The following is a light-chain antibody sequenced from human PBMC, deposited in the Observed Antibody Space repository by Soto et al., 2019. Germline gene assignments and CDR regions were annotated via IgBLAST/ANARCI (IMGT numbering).Light chain of an antibody. CDR2: EVT. V-gene: IGLV2-14*01. CDR3: SSYTSSNTLL. J-gene: IGLJ3*02. CDR1: SSDVGGYNY. Sequence: QSALTQPASVSGSPGQSITISCTGTSSDVGGYNYVSWYQQHPGKAPKLTIFEVTNRPSGVSTRFSGSKSSNTASLTISGLQAEDEADYYCSSYTSSNTLLFGGGTKLTV.